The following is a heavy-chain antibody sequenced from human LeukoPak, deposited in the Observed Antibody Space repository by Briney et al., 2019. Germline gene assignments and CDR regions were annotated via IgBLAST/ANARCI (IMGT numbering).Heavy chain of an antibody. Sequence: PSETLSLTCTVSGGSISSSTYYWGWIRQPPGKGLEWIGSIYYSGSTYYNPSLKSRDTIPVDTSKNQFSLKLNSVTAADTAVYYCATPYSGGYHGLDIWGQGTMVTVSS. CDR3: ATPYSGGYHGLDI. D-gene: IGHD1-26*01. V-gene: IGHV4-39*01. J-gene: IGHJ3*02. CDR2: IYYSGST. CDR1: GGSISSSTYY.